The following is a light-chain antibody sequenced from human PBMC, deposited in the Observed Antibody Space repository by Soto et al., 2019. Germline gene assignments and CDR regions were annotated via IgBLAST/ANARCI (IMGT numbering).Light chain of an antibody. CDR1: QSISSY. CDR2: AAS. J-gene: IGKJ2*01. CDR3: QQSYSTLRYT. Sequence: DIPMTQSPSSLSASVGDRVTITCRASQSISSYLNWYQQKPGKAPKLLIYAASSLQSGVTSRFSGSGSGTDFTLTISSLQPEDFATYYCQQSYSTLRYTFGQGTKLEIK. V-gene: IGKV1-39*01.